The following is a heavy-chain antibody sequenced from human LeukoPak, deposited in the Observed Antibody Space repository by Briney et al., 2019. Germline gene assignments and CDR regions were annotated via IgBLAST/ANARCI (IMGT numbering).Heavy chain of an antibody. CDR3: ARGRLAYGSGSYTDY. V-gene: IGHV3-73*01. CDR2: IRNKANSYAT. D-gene: IGHD3-10*01. Sequence: GGSLRLSCAASGFTFSDSAMHWVRQASGKGLEWVGRIRNKANSYATAYAASVKGSFTISRDDSKNTAYLQMNSLRADDTAIYYRARGRLAYGSGSYTDYWGQGTLVTDSS. CDR1: GFTFSDSA. J-gene: IGHJ4*02.